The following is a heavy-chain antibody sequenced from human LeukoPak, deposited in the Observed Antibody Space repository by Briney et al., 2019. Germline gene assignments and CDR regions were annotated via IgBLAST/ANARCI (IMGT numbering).Heavy chain of an antibody. CDR1: GGSFSGYY. Sequence: PSETLSLTCAVYGGSFSGYYWSWIRQPPGKGLEWIGEINHSGSTNYNSSLKSRVTISVDTSKNQFSLKVTSLTAADTAVYYCARREYSGSYLIIDYWGQGTLVTVSS. D-gene: IGHD1-26*01. CDR3: ARREYSGSYLIIDY. V-gene: IGHV4-34*01. J-gene: IGHJ4*02. CDR2: INHSGST.